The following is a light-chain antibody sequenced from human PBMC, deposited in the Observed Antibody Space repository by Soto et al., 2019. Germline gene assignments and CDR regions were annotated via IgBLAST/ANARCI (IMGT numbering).Light chain of an antibody. CDR3: QQYNNWPWT. V-gene: IGKV3-15*01. Sequence: EIVMTQSLATLSVSPGEGATLSCRASQSVSSNLAWYQQNPGQTPRLLIYGASTRATGIPARFSGSGSGTEFTLTISSLQPEDFAVYYCQQYNNWPWTFGQGTKVDIK. CDR1: QSVSSN. J-gene: IGKJ1*01. CDR2: GAS.